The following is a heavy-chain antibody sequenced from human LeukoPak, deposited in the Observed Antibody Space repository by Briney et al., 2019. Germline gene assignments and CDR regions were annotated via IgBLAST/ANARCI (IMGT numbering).Heavy chain of an antibody. D-gene: IGHD2-15*01. Sequence: SETLSLTCTVSGGSVTSYYWSWIRQPPGKGLEWIAYIYYSGSTSYNPSLKSRATISVDTSKNQFSLRLSSVAAPDTAVYYCARHRQCSGGSCSDVFDIWGQGTMVTVSS. CDR1: GGSVTSYY. CDR3: ARHRQCSGGSCSDVFDI. J-gene: IGHJ3*02. CDR2: IYYSGST. V-gene: IGHV4-59*08.